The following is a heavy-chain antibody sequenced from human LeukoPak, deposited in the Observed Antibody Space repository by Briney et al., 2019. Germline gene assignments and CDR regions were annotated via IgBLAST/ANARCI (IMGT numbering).Heavy chain of an antibody. V-gene: IGHV4-34*01. CDR1: GESFSGYY. Sequence: SETLSLTCAVYGESFSGYYWSWIRQPPGKGLEWIGEINHSGSTNYNPSLKSRVTISVDTSKNQFSLKLSSVTAADTAVYYCARGGRSNPLGYWGQGTLVTVSS. J-gene: IGHJ4*02. D-gene: IGHD7-27*01. CDR3: ARGGRSNPLGY. CDR2: INHSGST.